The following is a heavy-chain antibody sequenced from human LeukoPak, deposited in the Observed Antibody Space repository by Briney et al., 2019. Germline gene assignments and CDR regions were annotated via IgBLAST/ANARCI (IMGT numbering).Heavy chain of an antibody. V-gene: IGHV4-59*08. Sequence: KPSETLSLTCTVSGGSISSYCWSWIRQPPGKGLEWIGYIYNSGSTNYNPSLKSRVTISVDMSKNQFSLKLSSVTAADTAVYYCAGGYWGHYFDHWGQGTLVTVSS. CDR2: IYNSGST. CDR1: GGSISSYC. J-gene: IGHJ4*02. D-gene: IGHD3-10*01. CDR3: AGGYWGHYFDH.